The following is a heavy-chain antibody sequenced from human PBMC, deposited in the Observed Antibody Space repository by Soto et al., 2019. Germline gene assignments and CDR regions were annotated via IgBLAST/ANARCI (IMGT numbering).Heavy chain of an antibody. J-gene: IGHJ4*02. V-gene: IGHV3-66*01. CDR1: GFSVSSYY. CDR2: IYADGQT. D-gene: IGHD5-12*01. CDR3: ARSPNSGYPESNY. Sequence: GGSLRLSCAASGFSVSSYYMTWVRQSPGKGLQWVSVIYADGQTYYADSVKGRFTISRDNSKNTLDLQMGSLRAEDTAVYYCARSPNSGYPESNYWGQGTLVTVSS.